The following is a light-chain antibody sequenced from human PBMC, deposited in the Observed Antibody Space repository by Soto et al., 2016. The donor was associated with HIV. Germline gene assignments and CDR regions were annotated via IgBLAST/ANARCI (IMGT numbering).Light chain of an antibody. V-gene: IGKV1-12*01. J-gene: IGKJ3*01. Sequence: DIQMTQSPSSVSASVGDRVSITCRASQGIGSSLAWYQHKPGKAPKVLIYAASSLQSGVPSRFSGTGSGTDFTLTISSLQPEDFATYYCQQTNTFPLTFGPWDHNRY. CDR3: QQTNTFPLT. CDR1: QGIGSS. CDR2: AAS.